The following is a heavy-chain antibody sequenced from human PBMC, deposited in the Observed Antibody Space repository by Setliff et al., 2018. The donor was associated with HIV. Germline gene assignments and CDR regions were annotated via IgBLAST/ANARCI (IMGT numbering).Heavy chain of an antibody. CDR1: GFTFSTYW. CDR2: IQSDGSST. CDR3: VKNIGGYSSSSVFDY. J-gene: IGHJ4*02. D-gene: IGHD6-6*01. V-gene: IGHV3-74*01. Sequence: PGGSLRLSCAASGFTFSTYWMHWVRQAPGKGLVWVSHIQSDGSSTNYADSVKGRFTISRDNAKNKVYLQMNSLRTEDTALYYCVKNIGGYSSSSVFDYWGQGTLVTSPQ.